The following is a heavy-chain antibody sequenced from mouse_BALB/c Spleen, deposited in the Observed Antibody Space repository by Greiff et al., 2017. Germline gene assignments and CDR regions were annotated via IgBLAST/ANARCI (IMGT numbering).Heavy chain of an antibody. D-gene: IGHD2-3*01. CDR3: ARNDYFDY. CDR1: GYTFTSYY. Sequence: QVQLKESGPELVKPGASVKMSCKASGYTFTSYYIHWVKQRPGQGLEWIGWIYPGDGSTKYNEKFKGKTTLTADKSSSTAYMLLSSLTSEDSAIYFCARNDYFDYWGQGTTLTVSS. V-gene: IGHV1S56*01. CDR2: IYPGDGST. J-gene: IGHJ2*01.